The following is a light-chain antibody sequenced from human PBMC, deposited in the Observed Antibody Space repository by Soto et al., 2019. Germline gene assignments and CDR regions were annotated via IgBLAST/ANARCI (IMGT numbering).Light chain of an antibody. V-gene: IGLV2-14*01. J-gene: IGLJ1*01. CDR2: DVS. CDR1: SSDVGGYNY. CDR3: RSYTSSITLDV. Sequence: QSVLTQPASVSGSPGQSITISCTGTSSDVGGYNYVSWYQQHPGKAPKLMIYDVSTRPSGVSNRFSGSKSGNTASLTISGLQAEDLANYYCRSYTSSITLDVFGTGTKVNVL.